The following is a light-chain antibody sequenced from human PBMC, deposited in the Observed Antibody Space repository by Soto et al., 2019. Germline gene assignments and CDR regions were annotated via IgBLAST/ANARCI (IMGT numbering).Light chain of an antibody. CDR1: QDISNY. CDR3: QQYDNLSLT. CDR2: DAS. J-gene: IGKJ4*01. Sequence: DIQMTQSPSSLSASVVDRVTITCQASQDISNYLNWYQQKPGKAPKLLIYDASNLETGVPSRFSGSGSGTDFTFTISSLQPEDIATYYCQQYDNLSLTFGGGTKVDI. V-gene: IGKV1-33*01.